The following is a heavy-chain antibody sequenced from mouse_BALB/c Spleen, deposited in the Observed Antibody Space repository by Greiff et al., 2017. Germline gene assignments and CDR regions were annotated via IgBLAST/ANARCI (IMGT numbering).Heavy chain of an antibody. CDR1: GYSFTGYT. CDR3: ARDYDGYAMDY. J-gene: IGHJ4*01. Sequence: VQLQQSGPELVKPGASMKISCKASGYSFTGYTMNWVKQSHGKNPEWIGLINPYNGGTSYNQKFKGKATLTVDKSSSTAYMELLSLTSEDSAVYYCARDYDGYAMDYWGQGTSVTVSS. D-gene: IGHD2-4*01. CDR2: INPYNGGT. V-gene: IGHV1-18*01.